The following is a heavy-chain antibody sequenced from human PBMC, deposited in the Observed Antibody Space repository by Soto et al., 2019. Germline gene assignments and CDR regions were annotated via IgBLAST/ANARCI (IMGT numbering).Heavy chain of an antibody. D-gene: IGHD2-2*01. Sequence: TSQTLSLTCTVSGDSITSGVHYWSWIRQLPGKGLEWIGYIFYSGPTYYNPSLKSRVAISVDTSKNQFSLKLNSVTAADTAVYYCARDMSRVPEKMYDYWGQGTLVTGSS. J-gene: IGHJ4*02. CDR3: ARDMSRVPEKMYDY. CDR1: GDSITSGVHY. V-gene: IGHV4-31*03. CDR2: IFYSGPT.